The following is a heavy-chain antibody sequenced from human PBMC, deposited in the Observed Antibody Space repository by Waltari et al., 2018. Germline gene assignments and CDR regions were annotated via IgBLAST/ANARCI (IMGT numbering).Heavy chain of an antibody. J-gene: IGHJ3*02. CDR3: TRSGGASAFDI. D-gene: IGHD1-1*01. CDR1: AFTFSNYW. Sequence: EVQLVESGGGLVQPGRSLRVSCTASAFTFSNYWMSWVRQAPGKEPEWVANIGEDGTEKYYVHSVKGRFTISRDNVKNSLYLEMNSLRAEDTAMYYCTRSGGASAFDIWGQGTMVTVSS. CDR2: IGEDGTEK. V-gene: IGHV3-7*02.